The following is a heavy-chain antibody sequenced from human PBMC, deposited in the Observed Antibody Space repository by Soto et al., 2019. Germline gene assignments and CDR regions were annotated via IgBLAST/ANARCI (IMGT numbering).Heavy chain of an antibody. CDR2: ISAYNGNT. V-gene: IGHV1-18*01. Sequence: QVQLVQSGAEVKKPGASVKVSCKASGYTFTSYGISWVRQAPGQGLEWMGWISAYNGNTNYAQKLQGRVTMTTDTSTSTAYMELRILRSDDTAVYYCARDHCSSNSCYAFRFGEFSGGYWGQGTLVTVSS. J-gene: IGHJ4*02. CDR1: GYTFTSYG. CDR3: ARDHCSSNSCYAFRFGEFSGGY. D-gene: IGHD2-2*01.